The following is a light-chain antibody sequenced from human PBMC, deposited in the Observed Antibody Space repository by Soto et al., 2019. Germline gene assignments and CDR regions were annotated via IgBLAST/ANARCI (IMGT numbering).Light chain of an antibody. J-gene: IGKJ2*01. V-gene: IGKV3-20*01. CDR3: QQYGSSHT. CDR1: QSVSSSY. CDR2: GAS. Sequence: EIVLTQSPGTLSLSPGERATLSCRASQSVSSSYFAWYQQKPGQAPRLLIYGASSRATGIPDRFSGSGSGTDFPITISRLEPEDFAVYYCQQYGSSHTFGQGTKLEIK.